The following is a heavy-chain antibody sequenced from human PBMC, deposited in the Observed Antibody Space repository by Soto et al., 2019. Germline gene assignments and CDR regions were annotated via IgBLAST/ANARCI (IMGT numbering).Heavy chain of an antibody. CDR1: GFTFSSYA. Sequence: EVQLLESGGGLVQPGGSLTLSCAASGFTFSSYAMTWVRQAPGKGLEWVSGISGGGGVSTYYADSVKGRFTISRDNSMKTLYLQMNRLRAEDTAVYYCAKDAISMVRGVNNWFDPWGQGTLVTVSS. J-gene: IGHJ5*02. CDR2: ISGGGGVST. D-gene: IGHD3-10*01. CDR3: AKDAISMVRGVNNWFDP. V-gene: IGHV3-23*01.